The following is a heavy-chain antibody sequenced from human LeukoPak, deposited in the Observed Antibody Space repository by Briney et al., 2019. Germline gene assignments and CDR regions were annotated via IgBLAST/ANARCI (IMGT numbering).Heavy chain of an antibody. CDR3: ARGLRGTMIVVVNRWFDP. J-gene: IGHJ5*02. V-gene: IGHV4-34*01. Sequence: SETLSLTCAVYGGFFSGYYWSWIRQPPGKGLEWIGEINHSGSANYNPSLKSRVTISVDTSKNQFSLKLSSVTAADTAVYYCARGLRGTMIVVVNRWFDPWGQGTLVTVSS. D-gene: IGHD3-22*01. CDR2: INHSGSA. CDR1: GGFFSGYY.